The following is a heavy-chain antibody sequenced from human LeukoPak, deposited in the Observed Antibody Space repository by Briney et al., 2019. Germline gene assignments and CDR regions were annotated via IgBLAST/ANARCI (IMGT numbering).Heavy chain of an antibody. Sequence: TGGSLRLSCAASGFTFSSYGMHWVRQAPGKGLEWVAFMWYEGTNKYYADSVKGRFTISRDNSKSTLYLQINSLRAEDTAVYYCATSTLVAAPGTAYFDYWGQGTLVTVSS. CDR1: GFTFSSYG. V-gene: IGHV3-30*02. CDR3: ATSTLVAAPGTAYFDY. J-gene: IGHJ4*02. D-gene: IGHD6-13*01. CDR2: MWYEGTNK.